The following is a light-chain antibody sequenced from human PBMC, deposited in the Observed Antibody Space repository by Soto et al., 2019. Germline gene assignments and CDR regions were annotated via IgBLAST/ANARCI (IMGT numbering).Light chain of an antibody. CDR3: QQYDSYSLRT. V-gene: IGKV1-5*03. J-gene: IGKJ1*01. Sequence: DIQMTQSPSTLSASVGDRVTITCRASQTITTALAWYQQKPGKAPKLLIYKASSLESGVPSRFSGSGSGTEVTLIISSLQPDDFATYYCQQYDSYSLRTFGQGTRVEI. CDR2: KAS. CDR1: QTITTA.